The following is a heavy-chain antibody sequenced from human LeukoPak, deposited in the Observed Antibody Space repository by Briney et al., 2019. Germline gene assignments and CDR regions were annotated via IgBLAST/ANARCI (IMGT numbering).Heavy chain of an antibody. D-gene: IGHD3-16*02. CDR1: GFRVSGSF. CDR2: IYSAGAT. CDR3: ARFGTYRLIRPDTFDV. Sequence: SGGSLTLSCAASGFRVSGSFMSWLRQAPGKGLEWISSIYSAGATYYVDSVQGRFTVSSDNSKNTVYLEMNNLRSEDTAVDYCARFGTYRLIRPDTFDVWGQGTRVSVSS. J-gene: IGHJ3*01. V-gene: IGHV3-53*01.